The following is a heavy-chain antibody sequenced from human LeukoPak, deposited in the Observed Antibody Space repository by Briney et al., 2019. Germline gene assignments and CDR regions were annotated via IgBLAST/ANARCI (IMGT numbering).Heavy chain of an antibody. D-gene: IGHD3-10*01. V-gene: IGHV4-38-2*02. J-gene: IGHJ4*02. CDR3: TSLHGMGIRAPLWDY. CDR2: IYHDGTT. Sequence: PSETLSLTCSVYGASMRNSYYWGWIRQSQGKGLEWIGGIYHDGTTYYNAPLKSRVTMSVDTSKNQFSLKMTSVTAADTAVYFCTSLHGMGIRAPLWDYWGQGNLVTVSS. CDR1: GASMRNSYY.